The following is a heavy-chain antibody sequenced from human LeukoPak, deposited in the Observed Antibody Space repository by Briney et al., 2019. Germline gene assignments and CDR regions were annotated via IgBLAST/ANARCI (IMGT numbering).Heavy chain of an antibody. CDR1: GFTFSSYG. J-gene: IGHJ4*02. V-gene: IGHV3-33*06. D-gene: IGHD3-22*01. CDR2: IWFDGGNK. CDR3: AKDGRSSGYLLDF. Sequence: GGSLRLSCAVSGFTFSSYGMHWVRQTPGKGLEWVAVIWFDGGNKYYGDSVKGRFTISRDNSKNTLYLQMNSLRAEDTAVYYCAKDGRSSGYLLDFWGQGTLVTASS.